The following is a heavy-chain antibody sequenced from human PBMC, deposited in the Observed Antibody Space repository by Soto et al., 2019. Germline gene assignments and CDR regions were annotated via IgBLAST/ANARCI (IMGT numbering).Heavy chain of an antibody. J-gene: IGHJ4*02. Sequence: PSETLPLTCAVYGGSFSGFYWSWIRQPPGKGLEWIGEVSHSGSTNYNPSFKSRVTISADTSKNQFFLKLTSVTAADTAVYYCARARFYSDSSGYYSTFDYWGQGTVVTVSS. D-gene: IGHD3-22*01. CDR3: ARARFYSDSSGYYSTFDY. CDR1: GGSFSGFY. V-gene: IGHV4-34*01. CDR2: VSHSGST.